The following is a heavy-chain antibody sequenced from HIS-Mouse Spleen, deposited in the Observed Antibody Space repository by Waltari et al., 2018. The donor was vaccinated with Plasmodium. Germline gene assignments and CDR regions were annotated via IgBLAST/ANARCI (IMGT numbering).Heavy chain of an antibody. J-gene: IGHJ4*02. D-gene: IGHD1-26*01. CDR1: GGSISSSSYS. V-gene: IGHV4-39*01. CDR2: IYYSGST. Sequence: QLQLQESGPGLVKPSETLSLTCTVSGGSISSSSYSWGWIRQPPGKGLEWIGSIYYSGSTDYNPTLKSRVTISVDTSKNQFSLNLSSVTAADTAVYYCARRGGSYYYFDYWGQGTLVTVSS. CDR3: ARRGGSYYYFDY.